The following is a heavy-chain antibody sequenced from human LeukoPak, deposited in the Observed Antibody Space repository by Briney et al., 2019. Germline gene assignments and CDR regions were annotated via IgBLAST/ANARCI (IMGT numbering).Heavy chain of an antibody. J-gene: IGHJ4*02. V-gene: IGHV3-48*03. CDR2: ISSSGSTI. D-gene: IGHD5-18*01. CDR1: GFTFSSYE. CDR3: ARSEGAWIQLWREEYYFDY. Sequence: GGSLRLSCAASGFTFSSYEMNWVRQAPGKGLEGVSYISSSGSTIYYADSVKGRFTISRDNAKNSLYLQMNSLRAEDTAVYYCARSEGAWIQLWREEYYFDYWGQGTLVTVSS.